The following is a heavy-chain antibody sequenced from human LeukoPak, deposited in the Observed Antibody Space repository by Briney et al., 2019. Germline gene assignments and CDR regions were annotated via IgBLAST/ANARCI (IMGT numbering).Heavy chain of an antibody. CDR2: IVVGSGNT. V-gene: IGHV1-58*01. CDR3: AAESPKAQFDP. Sequence: SVKVSFTASGFTFTSSAVQWVRQARGQRLEWIGWIVVGSGNTNYAQKFQERVTITRDMSTSTAYMELSSLRSEDTAVYYCAAESPKAQFDPWGQGTLVTVSS. J-gene: IGHJ5*02. CDR1: GFTFTSSA.